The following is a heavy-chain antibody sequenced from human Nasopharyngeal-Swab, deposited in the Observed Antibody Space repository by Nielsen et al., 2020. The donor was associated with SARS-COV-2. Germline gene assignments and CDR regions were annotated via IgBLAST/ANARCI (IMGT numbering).Heavy chain of an antibody. J-gene: IGHJ4*02. CDR2: ISYDGSNK. D-gene: IGHD5-24*01. CDR3: AKDQGGYKGY. V-gene: IGHV3-30*18. Sequence: WIRQPPGKGLEWVAVISYDGSNKYYADSVKGRFTISRDNSKNTLYLQMNSLRAEDTAVYYCAKDQGGYKGYWGQGTLVTVSS.